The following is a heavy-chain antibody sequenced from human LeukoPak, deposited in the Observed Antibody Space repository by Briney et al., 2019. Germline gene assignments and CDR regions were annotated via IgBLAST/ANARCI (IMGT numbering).Heavy chain of an antibody. Sequence: PGGSLRLSCAASGFTFSSYAMHWVRQAPGKGLEYVSAISSNGGSTYYANSVKGRFTISRDNSKNTLYLQMGSLRAEDMAVYYCAGDKYYDSSGYYFYFDYWGQGTLVTVSS. CDR3: AGDKYYDSSGYYFYFDY. CDR1: GFTFSSYA. V-gene: IGHV3-64*01. D-gene: IGHD3-22*01. J-gene: IGHJ4*02. CDR2: ISSNGGST.